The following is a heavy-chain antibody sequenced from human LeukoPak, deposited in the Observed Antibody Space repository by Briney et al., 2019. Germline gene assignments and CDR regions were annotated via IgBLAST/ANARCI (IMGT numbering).Heavy chain of an antibody. CDR2: IYYSGST. J-gene: IGHJ4*02. CDR3: ARGGHGYFDWLLYEY. D-gene: IGHD3-9*01. V-gene: IGHV4-59*01. CDR1: GGSISSYY. Sequence: SETLSLTCTVSGGSISSYYWSWIRQPPGKGLEWIGYIYYSGSTNYNPSLKSRVTISVDTSKNQFSLKLSSVTAADTAVYYCARGGHGYFDWLLYEYWGQGTLVTVSS.